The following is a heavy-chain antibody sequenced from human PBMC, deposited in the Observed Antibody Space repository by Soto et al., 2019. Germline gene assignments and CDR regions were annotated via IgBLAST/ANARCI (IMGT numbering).Heavy chain of an antibody. D-gene: IGHD3-10*01. V-gene: IGHV4-30-2*01. CDR3: AWLGGQYAYFYVMDP. Sequence: PSETLSLTCAVSGGSISSGGYSWSWIRQPPGKGLEWIGYIYHSGSTYYNPSLKSRVTISVDRSKNQFSLKLSSVTAADTAVYYGAWLGGQYAYFYVMDPGGQGTTLTVAS. CDR1: GGSISSGGYS. J-gene: IGHJ6*02. CDR2: IYHSGST.